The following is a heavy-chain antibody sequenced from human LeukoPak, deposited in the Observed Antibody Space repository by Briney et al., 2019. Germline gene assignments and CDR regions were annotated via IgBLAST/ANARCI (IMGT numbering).Heavy chain of an antibody. CDR2: ISGSGGSTI. CDR3: AELGITMIGGV. V-gene: IGHV3-23*01. J-gene: IGHJ6*04. D-gene: IGHD3-10*02. CDR1: GFTFSSYG. Sequence: GGTLRLSCAASGFTFSSYGMSWVPQAPGKGLEWVSAISGSGGSTIYYADSVKGRFTISRDNAKNSLYLQMNSLRAEDTAVYYCAELGITMIGGVWGKGTTVTISS.